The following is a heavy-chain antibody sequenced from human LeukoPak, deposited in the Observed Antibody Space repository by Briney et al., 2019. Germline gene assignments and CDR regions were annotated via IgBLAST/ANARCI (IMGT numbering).Heavy chain of an antibody. CDR3: ARGGGIVVVPAAVVTWFDP. J-gene: IGHJ5*02. CDR2: INHSGST. Sequence: PSETLSLTCAVYGGSFSGYYWSWIRQPPGKGLEWIGEINHSGSTNYNPSLKSRVTISVDTSKNQFSLKLSSVTAADTAVYYCARGGGIVVVPAAVVTWFDPWGQGTLVTVPS. V-gene: IGHV4-34*01. CDR1: GGSFSGYY. D-gene: IGHD2-2*01.